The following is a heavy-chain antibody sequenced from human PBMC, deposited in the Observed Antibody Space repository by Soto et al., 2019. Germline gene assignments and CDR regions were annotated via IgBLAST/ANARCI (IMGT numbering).Heavy chain of an antibody. J-gene: IGHJ4*02. CDR3: AKADLGAVGVTRTKLES. Sequence: EVQLVESGGGLIQPGRSLRLSCAAAGFTFDDYAMHWVRQAPGKGLEWVAGISWNGGTIGYADSVKGRFTISRDNAMNSLHLQLHSLRTEDTALYYCAKADLGAVGVTRTKLESWGQGSLVTVSS. CDR2: ISWNGGTI. D-gene: IGHD6-19*01. CDR1: GFTFDDYA. V-gene: IGHV3-9*01.